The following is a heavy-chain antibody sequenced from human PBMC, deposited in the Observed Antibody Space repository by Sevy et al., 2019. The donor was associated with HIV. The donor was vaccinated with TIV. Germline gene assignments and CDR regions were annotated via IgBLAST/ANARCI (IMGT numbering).Heavy chain of an antibody. CDR2: ISGGGGSGDKT. CDR1: GFTFSNSA. CDR3: ARKYDSSGYFDY. V-gene: IGHV3-23*01. Sequence: GGSLRLSCAASGFTFSNSAMNWVRQAPGKGLEWVSGISGGGGSGDKTTYADSVKGRFTISRDDSKNSLYLQLNSLRAEDTAIYYCARKYDSSGYFDYWGQGTLVTVAS. D-gene: IGHD3-22*01. J-gene: IGHJ4*02.